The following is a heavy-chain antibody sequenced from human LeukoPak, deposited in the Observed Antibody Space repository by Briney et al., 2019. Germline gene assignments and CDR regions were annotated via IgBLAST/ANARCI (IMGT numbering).Heavy chain of an antibody. CDR1: GFTFSSYA. CDR3: ARASFWGSDAFDI. D-gene: IGHD7-27*01. V-gene: IGHV3-74*01. J-gene: IGHJ3*02. CDR2: INTDGSST. Sequence: PGGSLRLSCAASGFTFSSYAMSWVRQAPGKGLVWVSRINTDGSSTSYADSVKGRFTISRDNAKNTLYLQMNSLRAEDTAVYYCARASFWGSDAFDIWGQGTMVTVSS.